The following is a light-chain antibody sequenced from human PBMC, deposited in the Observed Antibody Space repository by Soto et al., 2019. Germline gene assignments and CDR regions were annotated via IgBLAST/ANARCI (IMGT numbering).Light chain of an antibody. CDR3: AEWGDSLNTGV. V-gene: IGLV1-44*01. Sequence: QSVLTQPPSASGTPGQRGSISCSGSSSNIGSNAVSWYQHFPGTAPKVLIYSDDQRPSGVPDRFSGSKSGTSASLAISGLRAEDEADYFCAEWGDSLNTGVFGGGTKLTVL. J-gene: IGLJ3*02. CDR2: SDD. CDR1: SSNIGSNA.